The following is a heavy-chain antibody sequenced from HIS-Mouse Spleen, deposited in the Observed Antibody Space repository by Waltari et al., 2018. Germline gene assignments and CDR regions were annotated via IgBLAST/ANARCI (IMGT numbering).Heavy chain of an antibody. V-gene: IGHV4-34*01. J-gene: IGHJ4*02. CDR1: GGSFSGYY. D-gene: IGHD3-10*01. Sequence: QVQLQQWGAGLLKPSETLSLTCAVYGGSFSGYYWSWIRQPPGKGLEWIGEINQSGSTNYNPSLKSRVTISVDTSKNQFSLKLSSVTAADTAVYYCARGYPDYYGSGSYSPDYWGQGTLVTVSS. CDR2: INQSGST. CDR3: ARGYPDYYGSGSYSPDY.